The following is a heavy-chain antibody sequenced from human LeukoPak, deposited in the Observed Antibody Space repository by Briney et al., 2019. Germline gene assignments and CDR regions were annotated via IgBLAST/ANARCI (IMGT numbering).Heavy chain of an antibody. CDR2: FYHSGST. Sequence: PSETLSLTCTVSGYSISSGYYWGWIRQPPGKGLEWIGSFYHSGSTYYNPSLKSRVTISVDTSKNQFSLKLSSVTAADTAIYYCARGYLGGWSSDYWGQGTLVTVSS. J-gene: IGHJ4*02. V-gene: IGHV4-38-2*02. CDR3: ARGYLGGWSSDY. CDR1: GYSISSGYY. D-gene: IGHD6-19*01.